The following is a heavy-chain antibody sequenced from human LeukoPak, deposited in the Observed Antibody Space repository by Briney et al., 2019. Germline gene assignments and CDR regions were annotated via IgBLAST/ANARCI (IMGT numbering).Heavy chain of an antibody. CDR3: ARDQASAFDI. V-gene: IGHV3-7*01. Sequence: GGSLRLSCAASGFIFSGYWMTWVRQTPGKGLEWVANIKHDGSAANYMDSVRGRFTVSRDNAKNSLYLQMNSLRVDDTAVYYCARDQASAFDIWGLGTMVTVSS. CDR1: GFIFSGYW. CDR2: IKHDGSAA. J-gene: IGHJ3*02.